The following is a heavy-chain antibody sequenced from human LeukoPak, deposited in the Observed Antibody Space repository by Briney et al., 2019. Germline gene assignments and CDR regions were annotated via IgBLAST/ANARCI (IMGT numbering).Heavy chain of an antibody. CDR1: GFTFSSYG. V-gene: IGHV3-30*18. D-gene: IGHD3-22*01. CDR3: GKENYYESSGYVDY. Sequence: GGSLRLSCVASGFTFSSYGMHWVRQAPGKGLEWVAVISNDGSNKHYADSVKGRFTISRDNSKNTLYLQMNSLRAEDTAVYYCGKENYYESSGYVDYWGQGTLVTVSS. J-gene: IGHJ4*02. CDR2: ISNDGSNK.